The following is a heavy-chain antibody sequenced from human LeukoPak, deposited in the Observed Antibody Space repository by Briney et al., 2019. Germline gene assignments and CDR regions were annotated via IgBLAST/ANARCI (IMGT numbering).Heavy chain of an antibody. J-gene: IGHJ4*02. D-gene: IGHD2-15*01. CDR3: AKDQEDRGYPSSFDF. V-gene: IGHV3-23*01. CDR1: GFTFSNYA. Sequence: PGGSLRLSCAASGFTFSNYAMSWVRQAPGKGLEWVSVISGRGGSTYYADSVRGRFTISRDNSKNTVYLQMDSLRVDDTAVYFCAKDQEDRGYPSSFDFWGQGTLVTVSS. CDR2: ISGRGGST.